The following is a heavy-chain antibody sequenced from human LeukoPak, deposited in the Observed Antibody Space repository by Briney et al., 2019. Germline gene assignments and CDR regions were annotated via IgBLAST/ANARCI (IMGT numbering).Heavy chain of an antibody. J-gene: IGHJ6*03. CDR1: GFTFSSYG. D-gene: IGHD7-27*01. V-gene: IGHV3-30*02. Sequence: PGGSLRLSCAASGFTFSSYGMHWVRQAPGKGLECVAFIRYDGSNKYYADSVKGRFTISRDNSKNTLYLQMNSLRAEDTAVYYCAKDGNWGFYYYYYYMDVWGKGTTVTVSS. CDR2: IRYDGSNK. CDR3: AKDGNWGFYYYYYYMDV.